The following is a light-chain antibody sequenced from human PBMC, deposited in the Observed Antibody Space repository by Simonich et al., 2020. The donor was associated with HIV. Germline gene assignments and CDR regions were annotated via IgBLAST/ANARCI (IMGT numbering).Light chain of an antibody. J-gene: IGKJ1*01. CDR1: QGISSF. CDR2: AAS. V-gene: IGKV1-39*01. CDR3: QQTYNTPPWT. Sequence: DIQLTQSPSFLYASVGDRVTVTCRASQGISSFLAWYQQKPGKAPKLLISAASSLQSGVPSRFSGSGAGTDFTLTNSSLQPEDFTTYYCQQTYNTPPWTFGQGTKVEIK.